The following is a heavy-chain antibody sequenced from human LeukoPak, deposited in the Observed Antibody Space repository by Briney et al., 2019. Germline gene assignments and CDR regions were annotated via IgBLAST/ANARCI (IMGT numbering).Heavy chain of an antibody. V-gene: IGHV3-13*01. J-gene: IGHJ4*02. CDR2: IGTAGDT. D-gene: IGHD1-1*01. CDR3: ARVAKERVGGVYYFDY. CDR1: GFKFSDHY. Sequence: GGSLRLSCAASGFKFSDHYIDWVRQATGKGLEWVSAIGTAGDTYYTGSVKGRFTISRENAKNSLYLQMNSLRAGDTAVYYCARVAKERVGGVYYFDYWGQGTLVTVSS.